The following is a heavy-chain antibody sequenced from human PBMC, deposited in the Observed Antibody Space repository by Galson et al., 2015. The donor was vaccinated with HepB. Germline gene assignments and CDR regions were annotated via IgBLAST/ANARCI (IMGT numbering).Heavy chain of an antibody. J-gene: IGHJ5*02. D-gene: IGHD5-18*01. CDR2: IYTSGST. V-gene: IGHV4-61*02. CDR3: ARDETPIPEYSYGYSSSFPPFDP. Sequence: TLSLTCTVSGGSISSGSYYWSWIRQPAGKGLEWIGRIYTSGSTNYNPSLKSRVTMSADTSKNQFYLKLSSVTAADTAVYYCARDETPIPEYSYGYSSSFPPFDPWGQGTLVTVSS. CDR1: GGSISSGSYY.